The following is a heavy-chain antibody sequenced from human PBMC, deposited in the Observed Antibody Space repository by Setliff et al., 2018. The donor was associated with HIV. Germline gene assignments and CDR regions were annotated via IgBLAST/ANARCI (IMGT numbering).Heavy chain of an antibody. CDR1: GFIFSDYE. CDR3: ARPDDSTGYYPTFLDY. CDR2: ISSSGKTV. Sequence: GGSLRLSCAASGFIFSDYEMNWVRQAPGRGLGWVSYISSSGKTVYHSDSVKGRFTISRDNAKNSVYLQMNSLRVEDTAHYYCARPDDSTGYYPTFLDYWGQGTLVTVSS. D-gene: IGHD3-22*01. J-gene: IGHJ4*02. V-gene: IGHV3-48*03.